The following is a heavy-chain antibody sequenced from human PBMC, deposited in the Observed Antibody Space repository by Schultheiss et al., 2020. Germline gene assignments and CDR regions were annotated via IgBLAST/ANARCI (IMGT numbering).Heavy chain of an antibody. V-gene: IGHV4-59*08. J-gene: IGHJ4*02. D-gene: IGHD6-13*01. CDR1: GGSISPYY. Sequence: SETLSLTCSVSGGSISPYYWSWIRQPPGKGLEWIGYIYYSGSTYYNPSLKSRVTISVDTSKNQFSLKLSSVTAADSAVYHCARRADSSWYFDYWGQGTLVTVSS. CDR3: ARRADSSWYFDY. CDR2: IYYSGST.